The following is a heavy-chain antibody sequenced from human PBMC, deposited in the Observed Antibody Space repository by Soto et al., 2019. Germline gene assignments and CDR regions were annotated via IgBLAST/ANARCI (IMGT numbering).Heavy chain of an antibody. D-gene: IGHD6-13*01. CDR2: IYYSGST. CDR3: ASRHRSRFAY. J-gene: IGHJ4*02. V-gene: IGHV4-59*08. Sequence: SETLSLTCTGSGGSISRYYWSGSRQPPGKGQEWIGYIYYSGSTNYNPSLKSRVTISVDTSKNQFSLKLSSVTAADTAVYYCASRHRSRFAYWTQRTLVPVSS. CDR1: GGSISRYY.